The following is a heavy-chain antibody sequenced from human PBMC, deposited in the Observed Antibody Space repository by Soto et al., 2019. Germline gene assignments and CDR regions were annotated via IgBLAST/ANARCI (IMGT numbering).Heavy chain of an antibody. CDR1: GYTFTSYA. Sequence: GASVKVSCKASGYTFTSYAMHWVRQAPGQRLEWMGWINAGNGNTKYSQKFQGRVTITRDTSASTAYMELSSLRSEDTAVYYCARAPGPAYYDFWSGYSYYYYYMDVWGKGTTVTVSS. CDR3: ARAPGPAYYDFWSGYSYYYYYMDV. CDR2: INAGNGNT. J-gene: IGHJ6*03. V-gene: IGHV1-3*01. D-gene: IGHD3-3*01.